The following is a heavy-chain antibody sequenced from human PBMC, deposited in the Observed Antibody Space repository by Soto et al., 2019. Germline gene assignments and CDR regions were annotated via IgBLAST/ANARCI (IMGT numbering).Heavy chain of an antibody. V-gene: IGHV4-4*02. CDR2: IYHSGST. CDR1: GGSISSSNW. Sequence: SETLSLTCAVSGGSISSSNWWSWVRQPPGKGLEWIGEIYHSGSTNYNPSLKSRVTISVDKSKNQFSLKLSSVTAADTAVYYCARGYYSAVAGYFDYWGQGTLVTVSP. CDR3: ARGYYSAVAGYFDY. D-gene: IGHD6-19*01. J-gene: IGHJ4*02.